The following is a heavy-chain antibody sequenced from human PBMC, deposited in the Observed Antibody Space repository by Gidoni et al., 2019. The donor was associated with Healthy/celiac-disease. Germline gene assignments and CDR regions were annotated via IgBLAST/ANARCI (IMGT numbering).Heavy chain of an antibody. V-gene: IGHV3-21*01. CDR1: GFTFSSYS. Sequence: EVQLVESGGGLVKPGGSLRLSCAASGFTFSSYSMNWVRQAPGKGLEWVSSISSSSSYIYYADSVKGRFTISRDNAKNSLYLQMNSLRAEDTAVYYCARDSETIDFWSGYPNWFDPWGQGTLVTVSS. J-gene: IGHJ5*02. CDR2: ISSSSSYI. CDR3: ARDSETIDFWSGYPNWFDP. D-gene: IGHD3-3*01.